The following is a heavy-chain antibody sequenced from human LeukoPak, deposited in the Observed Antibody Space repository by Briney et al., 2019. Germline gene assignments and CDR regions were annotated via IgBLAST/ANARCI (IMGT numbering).Heavy chain of an antibody. CDR2: VYYSGSP. J-gene: IGHJ4*02. CDR1: GDSISSSRYY. V-gene: IGHV4-39*01. CDR3: ARHLESGTYYAPFDY. D-gene: IGHD3-10*01. Sequence: PSETLSLTCTASGDSISSSRYYWGWIRQPPGKGLEWIGSVYYSGSPYYNPSLKGQVTISVDTSKNQFALKLSSVTAADTAVYYCARHLESGTYYAPFDYWGQGTLLTVSS.